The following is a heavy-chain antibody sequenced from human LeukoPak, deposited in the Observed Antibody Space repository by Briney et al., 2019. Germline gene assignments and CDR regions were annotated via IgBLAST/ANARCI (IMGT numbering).Heavy chain of an antibody. Sequence: ASVKVSCKASGYTFTSYYMHWARQAPGLGLEWMGIINPSGGSTSYAQKFQGRVTMTRDTSTSTVYMELSSLRSEDTAVYYCAREGVMAADRLREFDPWGQGTLVTVSS. D-gene: IGHD6-13*01. CDR3: AREGVMAADRLREFDP. CDR2: INPSGGST. V-gene: IGHV1-46*01. CDR1: GYTFTSYY. J-gene: IGHJ5*02.